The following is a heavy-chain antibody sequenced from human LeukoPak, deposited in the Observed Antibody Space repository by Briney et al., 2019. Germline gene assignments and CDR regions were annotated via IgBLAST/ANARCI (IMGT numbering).Heavy chain of an antibody. Sequence: PSQTLSLTCAVSGGSISSGGYSWSWIRQPPGKGLEWIGYIYHSGSTYYNPSLKSRVTISVDTSKNQFSLKLSSVTAADTAVYYCARLKRPGIASRTKFYGMDVWGQGTTVTVSS. CDR1: GGSISSGGYS. V-gene: IGHV4-30-2*02. J-gene: IGHJ6*02. CDR3: ARLKRPGIASRTKFYGMDV. D-gene: IGHD6-13*01. CDR2: IYHSGST.